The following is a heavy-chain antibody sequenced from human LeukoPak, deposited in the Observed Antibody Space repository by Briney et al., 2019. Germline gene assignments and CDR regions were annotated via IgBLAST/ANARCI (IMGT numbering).Heavy chain of an antibody. CDR1: GYSISSGYY. J-gene: IGHJ3*02. D-gene: IGHD1-26*01. CDR3: ARDGGSYYSVFDI. V-gene: IGHV4-38-2*02. CDR2: IYHSGST. Sequence: SETLSLTCTVSGYSISSGYYWGWIRQPPGKGLEWIGSIYHSGSTYYIPSLKSRVTISVDTSKNQFSLKLSSVTAADTAVYYCARDGGSYYSVFDIWGQGTMVTVSS.